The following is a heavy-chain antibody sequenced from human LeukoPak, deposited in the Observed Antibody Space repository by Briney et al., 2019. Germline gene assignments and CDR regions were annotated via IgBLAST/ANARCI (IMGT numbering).Heavy chain of an antibody. D-gene: IGHD3-10*01. Sequence: GGSLRLSCAASGFTFRSYAMSWVRQAPGKGLEWVSATSASGGSTYYADSVKGRFTISRDNFKNTLYLQMNSLRAEDTAVYYCAKPAWLGDLYFDYWGQGTLVTVSS. CDR2: TSASGGST. CDR1: GFTFRSYA. J-gene: IGHJ4*02. CDR3: AKPAWLGDLYFDY. V-gene: IGHV3-23*01.